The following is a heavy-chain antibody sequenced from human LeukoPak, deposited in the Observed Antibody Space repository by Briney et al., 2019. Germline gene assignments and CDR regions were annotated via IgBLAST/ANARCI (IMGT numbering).Heavy chain of an antibody. D-gene: IGHD5-18*01. CDR1: GGSFSGYY. V-gene: IGHV4-34*01. CDR2: INHSGST. CDR3: ARVGRPGIRGLDY. J-gene: IGHJ4*02. Sequence: SETLSLTCAVYGGSFSGYYWSWIRQPPGKGLEWIGEINHSGSTNYNPSLKSRVTISVDTSKNQFSLKLSSVTAADTAVYYCARVGRPGIRGLDYWGQGTLVTVSS.